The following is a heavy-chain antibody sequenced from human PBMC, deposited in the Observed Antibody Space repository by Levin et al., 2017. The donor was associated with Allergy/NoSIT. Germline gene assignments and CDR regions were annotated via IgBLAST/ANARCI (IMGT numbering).Heavy chain of an antibody. Sequence: GGSLRLSCAASGFTFSNYAMSWVRQSPGKGLEWVSGISSGGASTYYADSVKGRFTISRDNSKNTLFLQMNSLRAEDTAVYYCAKVSPETTVTTFFDYWGQGTLVTVSS. V-gene: IGHV3-23*01. D-gene: IGHD4-17*01. J-gene: IGHJ4*02. CDR2: ISSGGAST. CDR1: GFTFSNYA. CDR3: AKVSPETTVTTFFDY.